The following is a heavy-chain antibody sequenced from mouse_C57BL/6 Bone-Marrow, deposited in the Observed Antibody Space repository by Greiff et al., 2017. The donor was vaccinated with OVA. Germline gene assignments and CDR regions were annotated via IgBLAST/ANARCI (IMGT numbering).Heavy chain of an antibody. V-gene: IGHV3-6*01. CDR1: GYSITSGYY. CDR3: AREVTTGGEGYYAMDY. J-gene: IGHJ4*01. CDR2: ISYDGSN. D-gene: IGHD1-1*01. Sequence: DVKLQESGPGLVKPSQSLSLTCSVTGYSITSGYYWNWIRQFPGNKLEWMGYISYDGSNNYNPSLKNRISITRDTSKNQFFLKLNSVTTEDTATYYCAREVTTGGEGYYAMDYWGQGTSVTVSS.